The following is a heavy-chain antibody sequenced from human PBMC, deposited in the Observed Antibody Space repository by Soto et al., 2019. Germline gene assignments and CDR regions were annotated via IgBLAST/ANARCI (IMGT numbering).Heavy chain of an antibody. CDR1: GGSFSGYY. D-gene: IGHD4-17*01. V-gene: IGHV4-34*01. CDR3: ARGGKMSTTGSYYYYGMDV. J-gene: IGHJ6*02. Sequence: SETLSLTCAVYGGSFSGYYWSWIRQPPGKGLEWIGEINHSGSTNYNPSLKSRVTISVDTSKNQFSLKLSSVTAADTAVYYCARGGKMSTTGSYYYYGMDVWGQGTTVTVSS. CDR2: INHSGST.